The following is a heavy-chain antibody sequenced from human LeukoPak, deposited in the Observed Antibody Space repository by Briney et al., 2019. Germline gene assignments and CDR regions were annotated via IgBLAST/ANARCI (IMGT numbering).Heavy chain of an antibody. Sequence: LGTLSLTCGVSGGSFSGYYWSWIRQSPGKGLEWIGEINDSGNRKSNPSLKNRLTMSVDTSKKHISLNLTSVTAADTAVYYCARFGFEYDVGSGIHFYYMDVWGTGTTVTVSS. CDR1: GGSFSGYY. J-gene: IGHJ6*03. V-gene: IGHV4-34*01. CDR3: ARFGFEYDVGSGIHFYYMDV. D-gene: IGHD3-10*01. CDR2: INDSGNR.